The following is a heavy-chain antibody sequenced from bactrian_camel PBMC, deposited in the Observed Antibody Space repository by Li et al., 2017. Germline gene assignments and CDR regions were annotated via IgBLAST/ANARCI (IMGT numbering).Heavy chain of an antibody. CDR2: IGSDGST. J-gene: IGHJ4*01. V-gene: IGHV3S53*01. CDR3: AAVCMRPLMTGLRALGAFYKY. CDR1: GYTYSSHFNS. Sequence: HVQLVESGGDSVQVGGSLRLSCTASGYTYSSHFNSFCMGWFRQAPGKEREEVASIGSDGSTKYTDSVKGRFTISQDNAKNTLYLQMNSLKPDDTAMYYCAAVCMRPLMTGLRALGAFYKYWGQGTQVTVS. D-gene: IGHD3*01.